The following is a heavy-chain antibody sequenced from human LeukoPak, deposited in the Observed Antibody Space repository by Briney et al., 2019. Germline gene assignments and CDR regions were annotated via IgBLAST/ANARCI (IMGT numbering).Heavy chain of an antibody. CDR3: ATGHSYGYDY. V-gene: IGHV3-74*01. J-gene: IGHJ4*02. Sequence: GGSLRLSCAASGLTFSDFWVHWVRQPPGKGLVWVALVKGDGRTTIYADSVKGRFTISRDNAKNTLYLQMNSLRADDSGVYYCATGHSYGYDYWGQGVLVTVSS. CDR1: GLTFSDFW. D-gene: IGHD5-18*01. CDR2: VKGDGRTT.